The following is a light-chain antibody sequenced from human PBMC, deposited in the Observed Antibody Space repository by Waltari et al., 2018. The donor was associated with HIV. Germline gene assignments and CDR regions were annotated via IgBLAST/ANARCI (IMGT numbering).Light chain of an antibody. J-gene: IGLJ3*02. Sequence: QSALTQPRSVPGSPGPSVTISCSGTSRDVGGYNFFSWYHHHSVKAPKLVICDVNKRPAGVPDRFSGSKSGNTASLTVSGLQAEDEADYFCCSYAGSFTLLFGGGTNLAVL. CDR2: DVN. CDR1: SRDVGGYNF. V-gene: IGLV2-11*01. CDR3: CSYAGSFTLL.